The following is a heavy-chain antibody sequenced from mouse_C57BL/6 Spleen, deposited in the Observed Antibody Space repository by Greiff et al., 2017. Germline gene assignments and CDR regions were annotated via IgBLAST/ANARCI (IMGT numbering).Heavy chain of an antibody. D-gene: IGHD3-2*02. V-gene: IGHV1-82*01. J-gene: IGHJ3*01. CDR1: GYAFSSSW. CDR3: ARGVESSGPFAY. Sequence: QVQLQQSGPELVKPGASVKISCKASGYAFSSSWMNWVKQRPGKGLEWIGRIYPGDGDTNYNGKFKGKATLTAYKSYSTAYMQLSSLTSEDSAVYFCARGVESSGPFAYWGQGTLVTVSA. CDR2: IYPGDGDT.